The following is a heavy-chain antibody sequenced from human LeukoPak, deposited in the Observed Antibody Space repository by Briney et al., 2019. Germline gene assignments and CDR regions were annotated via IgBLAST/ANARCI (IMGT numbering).Heavy chain of an antibody. CDR3: AKVASGADY. J-gene: IGHJ4*02. CDR2: IGSSGGT. CDR1: GFTFNSYV. V-gene: IGHV3-23*01. D-gene: IGHD6-19*01. Sequence: GGSLRLSCAASGFTFNSYVMAWVRQAPGRGLDWVSSIGSSGGTSYPDSVKGRFTISRDDSENTLYLQMNSLRAEDTAIYYCAKVASGADYWGQGTLVTVSS.